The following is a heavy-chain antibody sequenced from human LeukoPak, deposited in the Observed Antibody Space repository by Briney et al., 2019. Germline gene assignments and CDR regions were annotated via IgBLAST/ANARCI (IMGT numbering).Heavy chain of an antibody. J-gene: IGHJ5*02. V-gene: IGHV4-30-2*01. D-gene: IGHD2-15*01. CDR1: GGSISSGGYS. Sequence: PSETLSLTCAVSGGSISSGGYSWSWIRQPPGKGLEWIGYIYHSGSTYYNPSLKSRVTISVDRSKNQFSPKLSSVTAADTAVYYCARVVVAASNWFDPWGQGTLVTVSS. CDR3: ARVVVAASNWFDP. CDR2: IYHSGST.